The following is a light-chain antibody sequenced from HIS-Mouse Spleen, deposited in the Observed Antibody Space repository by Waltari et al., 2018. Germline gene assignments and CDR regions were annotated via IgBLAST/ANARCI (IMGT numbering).Light chain of an antibody. CDR1: SSDVGGYNY. CDR2: DVS. CDR3: CSYAGSYTLV. Sequence: QSALTQPRSVSGSPGPSVTTSCTGTSSDVGGYNYVSCYQQHPGKAPKLMIYDVSKRPSGVPDRFSGSKSGNTASLTISGLQAEDEADYYCCSYAGSYTLVFGGGTKLTVL. V-gene: IGLV2-11*01. J-gene: IGLJ3*02.